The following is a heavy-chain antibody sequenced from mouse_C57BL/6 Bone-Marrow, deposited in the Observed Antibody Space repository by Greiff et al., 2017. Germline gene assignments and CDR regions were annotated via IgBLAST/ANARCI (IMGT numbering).Heavy chain of an antibody. D-gene: IGHD1-1*01. CDR2: INPSNGGN. Sequence: QVQLQPPGPELVKPGASVKLSCKASGYTFTSYWMHWVKQRPGQGLEWLGNINPSNGGNNYNEKFKSKATLTVDQSTSKAYMQVSSLTSEDSADYYCARSNYGSFYWYFDVWGTGTTVTVTS. J-gene: IGHJ1*03. V-gene: IGHV1-53*01. CDR1: GYTFTSYW. CDR3: ARSNYGSFYWYFDV.